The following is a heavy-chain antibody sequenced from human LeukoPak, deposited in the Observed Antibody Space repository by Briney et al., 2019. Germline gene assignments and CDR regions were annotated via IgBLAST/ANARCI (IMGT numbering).Heavy chain of an antibody. CDR3: ARVSRSSGFDY. D-gene: IGHD6-19*01. CDR1: GYTFTSYG. Sequence: ASVTVSCTASGYTFTSYGISWVRQAPGQGLEWMGWISAYNGNTNYAQKLQGRVTMTRNTSISTAYMELSSLRSEDTAVYYCARVSRSSGFDYWGQGTLVTVSS. V-gene: IGHV1-18*01. J-gene: IGHJ4*02. CDR2: ISAYNGNT.